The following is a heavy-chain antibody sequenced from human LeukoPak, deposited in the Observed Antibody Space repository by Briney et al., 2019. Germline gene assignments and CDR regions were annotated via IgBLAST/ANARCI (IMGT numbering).Heavy chain of an antibody. D-gene: IGHD2-15*01. V-gene: IGHV3-30*18. Sequence: GGSLRLSCAASGFRFSSYGMHWVRQAPGKGLEWVAVISYDGSNKYYADSVKGRFTISRDNSKNTLYLQMNGLSAEDTAVYYCAKAVVVTSYYYYGMDVWGQGTTVTVSS. CDR3: AKAVVVTSYYYYGMDV. CDR1: GFRFSSYG. CDR2: ISYDGSNK. J-gene: IGHJ6*02.